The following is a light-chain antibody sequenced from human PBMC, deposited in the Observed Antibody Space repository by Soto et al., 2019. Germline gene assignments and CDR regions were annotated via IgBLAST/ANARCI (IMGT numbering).Light chain of an antibody. Sequence: QSVLTQPAYVSGCPGQSITISCTGTSNDVGRYNLVSWCQQHPGKAPKLIIYEVTKRPSGFSNRFSASKSGNTASLTISGLQAEDEADYYCCSYAGSGTPYVFGTGTKVTVL. CDR1: SNDVGRYNL. V-gene: IGLV2-23*02. CDR2: EVT. J-gene: IGLJ1*01. CDR3: CSYAGSGTPYV.